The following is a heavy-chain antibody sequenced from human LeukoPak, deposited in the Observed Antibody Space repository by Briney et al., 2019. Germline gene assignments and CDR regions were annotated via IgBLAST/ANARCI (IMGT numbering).Heavy chain of an antibody. J-gene: IGHJ4*02. CDR1: GYTFTGYY. CDR3: AKPPDFWSGYYGD. Sequence: GASVTVSCKASGYTFTGYYMHWVRQAPGQGVEWMGWITPNSGGTNYAQKFQGRVTMPRDTSISTAYMELSRLISDDTAVYYCAKPPDFWSGYYGDWGQGTLVTVSS. V-gene: IGHV1-2*02. D-gene: IGHD3-3*01. CDR2: ITPNSGGT.